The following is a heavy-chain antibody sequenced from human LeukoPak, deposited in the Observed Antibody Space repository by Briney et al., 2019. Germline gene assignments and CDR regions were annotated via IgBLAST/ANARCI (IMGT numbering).Heavy chain of an antibody. J-gene: IGHJ6*03. D-gene: IGHD3-9*01. V-gene: IGHV3-30*02. CDR3: AKDLLTAYHTYYYYYMDV. CDR1: GFTFNNYG. CDR2: ILYDGSDQ. Sequence: GGSLRLSCAASGFTFNNYGIHWVRQAPGKGLEWVAFILYDGSDQYYADSVKGRFTISRDNSKNTLYLQMNTLRADDTAVYYCAKDLLTAYHTYYYYYMDVWGKGTTVTVSS.